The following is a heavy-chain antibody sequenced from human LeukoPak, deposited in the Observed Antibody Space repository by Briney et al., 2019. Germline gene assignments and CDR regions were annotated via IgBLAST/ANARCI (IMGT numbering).Heavy chain of an antibody. CDR3: AKEGGSSWYFDY. J-gene: IGHJ4*02. Sequence: GGSLRLSCAASGFTFSSYGMHWVRQAPGKGLEWVAFIRYDGSNKYYADSVKGRFTISRDNSKNTLYLQMNSLRAEDTAVYYCAKEGGSSWYFDYRGQGTLVTVSS. D-gene: IGHD6-13*01. CDR1: GFTFSSYG. V-gene: IGHV3-30*02. CDR2: IRYDGSNK.